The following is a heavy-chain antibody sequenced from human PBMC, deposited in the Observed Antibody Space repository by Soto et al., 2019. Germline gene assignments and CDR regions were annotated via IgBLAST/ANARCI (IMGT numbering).Heavy chain of an antibody. CDR1: GYTFTSYG. CDR3: ARCGILWFGELSSGWFDP. Sequence: QFQLVQSGAEVKKPGASVKVSCKASGYTFTSYGISWVRQAPGQGLEWMGWISAYNGNTNYAQKLQGRVTMTTDTSKSTAYMELRSLRSDDTAVYYCARCGILWFGELSSGWFDPWGQGTLVTVSS. D-gene: IGHD3-10*01. CDR2: ISAYNGNT. J-gene: IGHJ5*02. V-gene: IGHV1-18*04.